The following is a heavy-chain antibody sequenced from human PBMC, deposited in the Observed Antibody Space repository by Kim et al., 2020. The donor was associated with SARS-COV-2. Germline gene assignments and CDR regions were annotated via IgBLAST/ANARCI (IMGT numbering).Heavy chain of an antibody. CDR2: GGTT. V-gene: IGHV3-15*01. D-gene: IGHD1-26*01. Sequence: GGTTDYAAPVKGRFTISRDDSKNTLYLQMNSLKTEDTAVYYCTTGGGLHSWGQGTLVTVSS. J-gene: IGHJ5*02. CDR3: TTGGGLHS.